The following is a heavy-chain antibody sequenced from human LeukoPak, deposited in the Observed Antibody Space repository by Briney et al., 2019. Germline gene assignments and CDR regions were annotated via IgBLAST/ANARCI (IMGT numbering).Heavy chain of an antibody. Sequence: GASVKVSCKASGYTFTSYDINWVRQATGQGLEWMGWMNPNSGNTGYAQKFQGRVTMTRHTSISTAYMELSSLRSEDTAMYHCARGLLWFGEVFGYWGQGTLVTVSS. V-gene: IGHV1-8*01. J-gene: IGHJ4*02. CDR1: GYTFTSYD. D-gene: IGHD3-10*01. CDR3: ARGLLWFGEVFGY. CDR2: MNPNSGNT.